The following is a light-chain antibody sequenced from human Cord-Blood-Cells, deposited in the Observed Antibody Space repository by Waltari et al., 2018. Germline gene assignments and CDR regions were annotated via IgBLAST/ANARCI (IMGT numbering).Light chain of an antibody. V-gene: IGKV3-15*01. CDR3: QQYNNWPPVT. J-gene: IGKJ4*01. CDR2: GAS. Sequence: EIVMTQSPAPLSVSPGERATLSCRASQSVSSNLAWYQQKPGQAPRLLIYGASTRATGIPARFSGSGSGTEFTLNISSLQSEDFAVYYGQQYNNWPPVTFGGGTKVEIK. CDR1: QSVSSN.